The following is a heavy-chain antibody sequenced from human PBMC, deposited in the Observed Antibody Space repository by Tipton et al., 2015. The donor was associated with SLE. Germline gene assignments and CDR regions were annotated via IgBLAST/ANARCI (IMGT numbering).Heavy chain of an antibody. Sequence: TLSLTCTVSGYSIRSGYYWGWIRQPPGKGLEWIGYIFYSGSTDYNPSLKSRVTMSIDTSKSQFSLKLSSVTAADTAVYYCARDEALGYFDSWGLGTLVTVSS. V-gene: IGHV4-38-2*02. J-gene: IGHJ4*02. CDR3: ARDEALGYFDS. CDR1: GYSIRSGYY. CDR2: IFYSGST. D-gene: IGHD7-27*01.